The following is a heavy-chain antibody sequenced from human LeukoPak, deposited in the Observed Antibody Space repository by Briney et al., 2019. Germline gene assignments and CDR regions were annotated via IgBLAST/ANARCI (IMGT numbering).Heavy chain of an antibody. Sequence: ASVKVSCKASGYIFTGYYMDWVRQAPGQGLEWMGWINPNSGGTNYAQKFQGRVTMTRDTSITTAYMELSRLRSDDAAVYYCARDSHNWNYSAFDPWGQGTLVTVSS. CDR1: GYIFTGYY. CDR2: INPNSGGT. J-gene: IGHJ5*02. D-gene: IGHD1-7*01. V-gene: IGHV1-2*02. CDR3: ARDSHNWNYSAFDP.